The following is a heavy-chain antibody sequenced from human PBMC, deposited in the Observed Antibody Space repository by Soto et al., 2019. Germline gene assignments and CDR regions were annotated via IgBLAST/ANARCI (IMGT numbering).Heavy chain of an antibody. D-gene: IGHD3-10*01. CDR2: IYHSGST. V-gene: IGHV4-4*02. Sequence: QAQLQESGPGLVKPSGTLSLTCAVSGGSISSSNWWSWVRQPPGKGLEGIGEIYHSGSTNYNPSLKSRVTISVDKSKNQFSLKLSSVTAADTAVYYCASLPYYYGSGSYYRGVDYWGQGTLVTVSS. CDR1: GGSISSSNW. J-gene: IGHJ4*02. CDR3: ASLPYYYGSGSYYRGVDY.